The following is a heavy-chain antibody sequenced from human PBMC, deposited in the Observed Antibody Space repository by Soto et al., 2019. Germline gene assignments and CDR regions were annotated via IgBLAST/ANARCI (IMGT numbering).Heavy chain of an antibody. D-gene: IGHD1-26*01. CDR3: AKGLVGYVFGVQDYYFGMDV. CDR2: ISYDGNNK. Sequence: QVQLVESGGGVVQPGRSLRLSCGASGFKFSTYGMHWVRQAPGKGLEWVAVISYDGNNKDYADSVKGRFTISRDNSKNTSYLQMNSLRAEDTAVYYCAKGLVGYVFGVQDYYFGMDVWGQGPTVAVSS. V-gene: IGHV3-30*18. J-gene: IGHJ6*02. CDR1: GFKFSTYG.